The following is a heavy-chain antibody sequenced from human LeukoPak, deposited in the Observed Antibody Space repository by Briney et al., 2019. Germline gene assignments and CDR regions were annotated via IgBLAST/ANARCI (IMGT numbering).Heavy chain of an antibody. CDR2: IHPNYCDT. J-gene: IGHJ4*02. V-gene: IGHV1-2*02. D-gene: IGHD2-2*01. Sequence: ASVKVSFKSSGYTFTEYYMHWVRQAPGQGFDWMGWIHPNYCDTNYVQKFQGRVTLTRDTSISTAHMDVSRLRSDDTAVYYCARANFLYCSSSTCLFDYWGQGTLVTVSS. CDR1: GYTFTEYY. CDR3: ARANFLYCSSSTCLFDY.